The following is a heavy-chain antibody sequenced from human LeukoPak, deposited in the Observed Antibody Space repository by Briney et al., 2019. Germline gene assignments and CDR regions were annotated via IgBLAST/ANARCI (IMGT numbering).Heavy chain of an antibody. J-gene: IGHJ4*02. D-gene: IGHD3-22*01. Sequence: GGSLRLSCAASGFTFSNAWMSWVRQAPGKGLEWVGRIKSKTDGGTTDYAAPVEGRFTISRDDSKNTLYLQMNSLKTEDTAVYYCTTEEGLDSSGGYWGQGTLVTVSS. V-gene: IGHV3-15*01. CDR3: TTEEGLDSSGGY. CDR2: IKSKTDGGTT. CDR1: GFTFSNAW.